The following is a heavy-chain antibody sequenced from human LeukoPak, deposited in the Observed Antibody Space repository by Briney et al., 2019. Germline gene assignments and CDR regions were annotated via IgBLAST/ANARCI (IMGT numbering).Heavy chain of an antibody. CDR1: GGSISSYY. D-gene: IGHD5-18*01. CDR3: AGNTRGYSYGMGNWFDP. V-gene: IGHV4-59*01. Sequence: SSETLSLTCTVSGGSISSYYWSWIRQPPGKGLEWIGYIYYSGSTNYNPSLKSRVTISVDTSKNQFSLKLSSVTAADTAVYYCAGNTRGYSYGMGNWFDPWGQGTLVTVSS. CDR2: IYYSGST. J-gene: IGHJ5*02.